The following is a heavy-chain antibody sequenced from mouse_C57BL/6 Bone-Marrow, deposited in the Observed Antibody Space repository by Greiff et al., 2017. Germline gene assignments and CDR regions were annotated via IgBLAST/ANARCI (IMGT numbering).Heavy chain of an antibody. Sequence: VQLQQSGPELVKPGASVKISCKASGYSFTDYNMNWVKQSNGKSLEWIGVIYPNYGTTSYNQKFKGKATVTVDNSSSTAYMQLNRLASEYSAVYSCARWGYCSCYGGFAYWGQGTLVTVSA. J-gene: IGHJ3*01. CDR3: ARWGYCSCYGGFAY. V-gene: IGHV1-39*01. CDR1: GYSFTDYN. D-gene: IGHD1-1*01. CDR2: IYPNYGTT.